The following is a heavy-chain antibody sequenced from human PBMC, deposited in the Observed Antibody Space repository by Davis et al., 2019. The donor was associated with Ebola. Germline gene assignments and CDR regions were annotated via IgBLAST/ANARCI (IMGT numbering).Heavy chain of an antibody. CDR2: IYYSEST. Sequence: MPSQTLSLTCPLSGGSVRSGGYSWNWIRQSPGKGLEWIRYIYYSESTDYPPSFRGRATILLDTSKNQFSLRLSSVTAADTAVYYCARSHSDWFLPVDYWGKGTLATVSS. V-gene: IGHV4-61*08. CDR3: ARSHSDWFLPVDY. D-gene: IGHD3-9*01. J-gene: IGHJ4*02. CDR1: GGSVRSGGYS.